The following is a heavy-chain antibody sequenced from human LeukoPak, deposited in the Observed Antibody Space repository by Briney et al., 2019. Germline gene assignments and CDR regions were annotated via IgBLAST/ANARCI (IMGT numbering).Heavy chain of an antibody. CDR3: AREERRLYGNPDH. V-gene: IGHV3-11*01. CDR1: GFIFSDHY. J-gene: IGHJ4*02. Sequence: PGGSLRLSCAASGFIFSDHYMGWIRQAPRKGLEWVSYIDKSGTNIDYADSVKGRFTVSRDNTRNSLFLQMNSLSAEDTAVYFCAREERRLYGNPDHWGQGTLVTVSS. D-gene: IGHD2/OR15-2a*01. CDR2: IDKSGTNI.